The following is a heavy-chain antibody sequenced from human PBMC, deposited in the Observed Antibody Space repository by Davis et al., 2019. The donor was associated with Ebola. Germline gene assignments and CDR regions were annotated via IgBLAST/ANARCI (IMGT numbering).Heavy chain of an antibody. CDR3: ARLDSSGLDDAFDI. CDR1: GGSISSYY. J-gene: IGHJ3*02. CDR2: IYYSGST. Sequence: MPSETLSLTCTVSGGSISSYYWSWIRQPPGKGLEWIEYIYYSGSTNYNPSLKSRVTISVDTSKNQFSLKLSSVTAADTAVYYCARLDSSGLDDAFDIWGQGTMVTVSS. D-gene: IGHD3-22*01. V-gene: IGHV4-59*01.